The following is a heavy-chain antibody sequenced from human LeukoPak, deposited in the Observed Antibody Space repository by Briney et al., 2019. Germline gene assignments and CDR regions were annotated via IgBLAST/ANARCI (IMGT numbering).Heavy chain of an antibody. Sequence: PSETLSLTCTVSGGSIRSYYWSWIRQPPGKGLEWIGYIYYSGSTNYNPSLKSRVTISVDTSKNQFSLKLSSVTAADTAVYYCARQDRRSSGWFHYFDYWGQGTLVTVSS. CDR2: IYYSGST. D-gene: IGHD6-19*01. CDR1: GGSIRSYY. V-gene: IGHV4-59*08. J-gene: IGHJ4*02. CDR3: ARQDRRSSGWFHYFDY.